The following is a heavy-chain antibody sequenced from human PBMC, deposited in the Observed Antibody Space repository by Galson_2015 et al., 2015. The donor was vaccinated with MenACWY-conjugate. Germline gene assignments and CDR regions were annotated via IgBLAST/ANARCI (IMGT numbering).Heavy chain of an antibody. D-gene: IGHD6-13*01. Sequence: WVAVISYDGDNEYYADSVKGRFTISRDNSKNTLYLQMNSLRAEDTAVYYCAKIRSAVYSSSWYYYYGMDVWGQGTTVTVSS. V-gene: IGHV3-30*18. CDR3: AKIRSAVYSSSWYYYYGMDV. CDR2: ISYDGDNE. J-gene: IGHJ6*02.